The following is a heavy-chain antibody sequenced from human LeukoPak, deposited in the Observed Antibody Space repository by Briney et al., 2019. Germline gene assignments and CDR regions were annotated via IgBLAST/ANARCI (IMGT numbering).Heavy chain of an antibody. CDR3: ARGRGVRGVPY. CDR2: ISHSGST. CDR1: GESFSGYY. Sequence: SETLSLTCAVYGESFSGYYWSWIRQPPGKGLEWIGEISHSGSTNYNPSLKSRVTISVDTSKNQFSLKLSSVTAADTAVYYCARGRGVRGVPYWGQGTLVTVSS. V-gene: IGHV4-34*01. J-gene: IGHJ4*02. D-gene: IGHD3-10*01.